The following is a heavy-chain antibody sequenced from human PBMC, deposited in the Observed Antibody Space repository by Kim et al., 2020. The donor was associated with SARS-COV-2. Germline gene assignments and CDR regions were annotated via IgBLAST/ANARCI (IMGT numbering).Heavy chain of an antibody. CDR2: VYTIGST. D-gene: IGHD4-17*01. CDR1: GGSISNYY. CDR3: ARGYGDYNPGYFDY. V-gene: IGHV4-4*07. Sequence: SETLSLTCTVSGGSISNYYWNWIRQPAGKGLEWIGRVYTIGSTNYNPSLKSRVTMSVDTSKNQFSLRLSSVTAADTAVYYFARGYGDYNPGYFDYWGQGTLVTVSS. J-gene: IGHJ4*02.